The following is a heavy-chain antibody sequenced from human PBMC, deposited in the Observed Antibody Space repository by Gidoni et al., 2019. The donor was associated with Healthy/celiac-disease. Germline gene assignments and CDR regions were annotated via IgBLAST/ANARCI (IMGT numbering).Heavy chain of an antibody. CDR3: AKDSDSGYFYYGMDV. Sequence: QVQLVESGGGVVQPGRSLRLSCAASGFTFSSYGMHWVRQAPGKGLEWVAVISYDGSNKYYADSVKGRFTISRDNSKNTLYLQMNSLRAEDTAVYYCAKDSDSGYFYYGMDVWGQGTTVTVSS. CDR2: ISYDGSNK. V-gene: IGHV3-30*18. CDR1: GFTFSSYG. J-gene: IGHJ6*02. D-gene: IGHD1-26*01.